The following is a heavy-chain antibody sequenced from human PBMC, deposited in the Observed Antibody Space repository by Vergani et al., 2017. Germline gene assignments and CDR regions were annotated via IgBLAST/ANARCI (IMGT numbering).Heavy chain of an antibody. CDR3: AGDIRTDPGAYYYYYYMDV. J-gene: IGHJ6*03. V-gene: IGHV3-11*01. CDR2: ISSSGSTI. CDR1: GFTFSHYY. D-gene: IGHD1-14*01. Sequence: VQLVESGGGLVKPGGSLRLSCAASGFTFSHYYMSWIRQAPGKGLEWVSYISSSGSTIYYADSVKGRFTISRDNAKNSLYLQMNSLRAEDTAVYYCAGDIRTDPGAYYYYYYMDVWGKGTTVTVSS.